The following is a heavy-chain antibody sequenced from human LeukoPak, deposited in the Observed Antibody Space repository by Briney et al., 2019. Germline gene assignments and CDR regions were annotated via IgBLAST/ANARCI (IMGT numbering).Heavy chain of an antibody. CDR2: IYYRGST. CDR1: GGSISSGDYY. V-gene: IGHV4-30-4*08. Sequence: SETLSLICTVSGGSISSGDYYWSWIRQPPGKGLEWIGYIYYRGSTYYNPSLKSRVTISVDTSKNQFSLKLSSVTAADTAVYYCARMLLRFPTNWFDPWGQGTLVTVSS. D-gene: IGHD3-3*01. CDR3: ARMLLRFPTNWFDP. J-gene: IGHJ5*02.